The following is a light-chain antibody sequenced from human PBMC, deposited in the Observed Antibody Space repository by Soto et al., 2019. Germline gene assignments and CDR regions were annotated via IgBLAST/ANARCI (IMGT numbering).Light chain of an antibody. V-gene: IGKV1-39*01. CDR3: QQSYSSPRT. J-gene: IGKJ1*01. CDR1: QSISTF. CDR2: AIS. Sequence: DIAMTQSPSSLSAFVGDRVTITCRASQSISTFLSWYQQKPGKAPKLLIYAISTLHSGVPSRFSAGGSGTEFTLTISSLQPEDFAIYYCQQSYSSPRTFGQGTKVEI.